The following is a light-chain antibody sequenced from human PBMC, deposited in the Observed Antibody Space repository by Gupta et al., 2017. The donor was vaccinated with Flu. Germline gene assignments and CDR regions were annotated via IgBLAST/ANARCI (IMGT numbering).Light chain of an antibody. CDR1: QSVSSNF. J-gene: IGKJ2*01. CDR2: DAS. CDR3: QQYGNSYSVT. V-gene: IGKV3D-20*01. Sequence: EIVLTQSPATLSLSPGEGAFLSCGASQSVSSNFLAWYQHKPGLAPRLLIYDASKRAAGIPDRFSGSGSGTDFTLTISRLEPEDFAVYYCQQYGNSYSVTVGQGTKLEI.